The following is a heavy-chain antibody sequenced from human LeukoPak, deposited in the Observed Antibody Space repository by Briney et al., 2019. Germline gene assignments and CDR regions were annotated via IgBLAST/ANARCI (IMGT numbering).Heavy chain of an antibody. J-gene: IGHJ1*01. D-gene: IGHD3-22*01. V-gene: IGHV3-21*01. CDR1: GFTFTTYS. Sequence: GGSLRLSCAASGFTFTTYSMNWVRQAPGKGLEWVSFVSSTSRFISYADSVKGRFTISRDNAKNSLYLQMTSLRAEDTAVYYCARDLRGYPYWGQGTLITVSS. CDR2: VSSTSRFI. CDR3: ARDLRGYPY.